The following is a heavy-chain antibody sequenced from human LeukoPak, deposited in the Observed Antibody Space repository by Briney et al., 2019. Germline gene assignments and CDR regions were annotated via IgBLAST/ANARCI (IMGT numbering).Heavy chain of an antibody. CDR3: AKTQYYYDFWSGYSPGWFDP. CDR1: GFTFSSYA. Sequence: GGSLRLSCAASGFTFSSYAMSWDRQAPGKGLEWVSAISGSGGSTYYADSVKGRFTISRDNSKNTLYLQMNSLRAEDTAVYYCAKTQYYYDFWSGYSPGWFDPWGQGTLVTVSS. CDR2: ISGSGGST. D-gene: IGHD3-3*01. J-gene: IGHJ5*02. V-gene: IGHV3-23*01.